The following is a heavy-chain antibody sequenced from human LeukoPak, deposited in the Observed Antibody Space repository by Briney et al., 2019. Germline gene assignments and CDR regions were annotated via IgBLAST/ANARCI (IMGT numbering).Heavy chain of an antibody. Sequence: GGSLRLSCAASGFTFSSYAMSWVRQAPGKGLEWVSAISGSGGSTYYADSVKGRFTISRDNSKNTLYLQMNSLRAEDTAVYYYAKDHGYNPSFDYWGQGTLVTVSS. D-gene: IGHD5-24*01. J-gene: IGHJ4*02. V-gene: IGHV3-23*01. CDR1: GFTFSSYA. CDR3: AKDHGYNPSFDY. CDR2: ISGSGGST.